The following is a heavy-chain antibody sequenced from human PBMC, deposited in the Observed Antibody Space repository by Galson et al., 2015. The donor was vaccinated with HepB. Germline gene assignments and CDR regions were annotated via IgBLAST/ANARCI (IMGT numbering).Heavy chain of an antibody. CDR1: GFSLSTSGVG. Sequence: PALVKPTQTLTLTCTFSGFSLSTSGVGVGWIRQPPGKALEWLALIYWDDDKRYRPSLKSRLTITKDTSKNQVVLTMTNMDPVDTATYYCAHRRGRESNAYLYYFDDWGQGTLVTVSS. CDR2: IYWDDDK. D-gene: IGHD3-16*01. CDR3: AHRRGRESNAYLYYFDD. J-gene: IGHJ4*02. V-gene: IGHV2-5*02.